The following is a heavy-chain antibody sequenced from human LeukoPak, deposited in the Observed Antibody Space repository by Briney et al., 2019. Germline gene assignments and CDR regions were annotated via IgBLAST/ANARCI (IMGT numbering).Heavy chain of an antibody. D-gene: IGHD3-10*01. Sequence: PSETLSLTCTVSGVSISSTSYCWGWIRQPPGKGLEWTGSIYYSGRTYYNPSLKSRLTISVDTPKNQFSLKLSSVTAADTAVYYCAQSLGASTWFGNWFDPWGQGTLVTVSS. J-gene: IGHJ5*02. CDR2: IYYSGRT. V-gene: IGHV4-39*01. CDR1: GVSISSTSYC. CDR3: AQSLGASTWFGNWFDP.